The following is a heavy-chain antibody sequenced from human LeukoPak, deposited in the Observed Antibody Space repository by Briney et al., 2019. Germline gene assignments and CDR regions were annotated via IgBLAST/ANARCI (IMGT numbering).Heavy chain of an antibody. CDR3: ARYPDYGDPPGPIYYYYMDV. V-gene: IGHV3-21*01. Sequence: PGGSLRLSCAASGSTFSSYSMNWVRQAPGKGLEWVSSISSSSSYIYYADSVKGRFTISGDNAKNSLYLQMNSLRAEDTAVYYCARYPDYGDPPGPIYYYYMDVWGKGTTVTVSS. CDR2: ISSSSSYI. D-gene: IGHD4-17*01. CDR1: GSTFSSYS. J-gene: IGHJ6*03.